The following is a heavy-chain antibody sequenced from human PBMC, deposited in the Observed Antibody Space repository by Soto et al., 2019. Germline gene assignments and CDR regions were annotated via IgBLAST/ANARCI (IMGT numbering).Heavy chain of an antibody. D-gene: IGHD3-10*01. V-gene: IGHV1-8*01. CDR3: ARGGVFFFAAPTNPFDY. CDR1: GYTFTSYD. Sequence: QVQLVQSGAEVEKPGASVKVSCKASGYTFTSYDINWVRQATGQGLEWMGWMNPNIGNTGYAQKFQGRVTMTRNTSISTAYMELSSLRSEDTAVYYCARGGVFFFAAPTNPFDYWGHGTLVTVSS. J-gene: IGHJ4*01. CDR2: MNPNIGNT.